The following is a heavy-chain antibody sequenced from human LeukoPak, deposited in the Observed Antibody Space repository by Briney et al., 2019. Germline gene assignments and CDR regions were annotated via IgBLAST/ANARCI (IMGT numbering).Heavy chain of an antibody. D-gene: IGHD3-3*01. V-gene: IGHV4-59*01. CDR3: ARQNEYRDFWSGYSYYFDY. Sequence: SETLSLTCTVSGGSISSYYWSWIRQPPGKGLEWIGYMYYTGSTSYNPSLKSRVTISVDTSKSQFSLKLSSVTAADTAVYYCARQNEYRDFWSGYSYYFDYWGQGTLVTVSS. CDR2: MYYTGST. CDR1: GGSISSYY. J-gene: IGHJ4*02.